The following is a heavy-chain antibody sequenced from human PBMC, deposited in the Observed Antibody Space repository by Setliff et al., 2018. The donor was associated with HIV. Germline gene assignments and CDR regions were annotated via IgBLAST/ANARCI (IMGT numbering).Heavy chain of an antibody. Sequence: GGSLRLSCAASGFTVSSNYMSWVRQAPGKGLEWVSVIYSGGSTYYADSVKGRFTISRDNSKNTLYLQMNSLRAEDTAVYYCARDKWFGTEIVGYYYYFDYWGQGTLVTVS. D-gene: IGHD3-10*01. V-gene: IGHV3-66*01. J-gene: IGHJ4*02. CDR2: IYSGGST. CDR3: ARDKWFGTEIVGYYYYFDY. CDR1: GFTVSSNY.